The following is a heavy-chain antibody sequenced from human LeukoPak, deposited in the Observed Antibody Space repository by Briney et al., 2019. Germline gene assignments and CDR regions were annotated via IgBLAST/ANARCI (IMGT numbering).Heavy chain of an antibody. V-gene: IGHV3-7*01. CDR2: IKQDGSEK. J-gene: IGHJ6*03. CDR3: ARTTYSSSWYLRYYMDV. CDR1: GFTFSSYC. D-gene: IGHD6-13*01. Sequence: GGSLRLSCAASGFTFSSYCMSWVRQAPAKGREGVANIKQDGSEKYYVDSVKGRFTISRDNAKNSLYLQMNSLRAEDTAVYYCARTTYSSSWYLRYYMDVWGKGTTVTVSS.